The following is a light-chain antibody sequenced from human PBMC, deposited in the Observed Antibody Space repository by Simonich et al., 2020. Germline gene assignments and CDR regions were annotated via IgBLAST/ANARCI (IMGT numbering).Light chain of an antibody. CDR1: QSVLSSSNNKNY. CDR3: QQYYSTPFT. Sequence: DIVMTQSPVSLAVSLGARATINCKSSQSVLSSSNNKNYFAWYQQKPGQPPKLIIYWASTRESGVPEGFSGSGSGTDFTLTISSLQAEDVAVYYCQQYYSTPFTFGPGTKVDIK. J-gene: IGKJ3*01. CDR2: WAS. V-gene: IGKV4-1*01.